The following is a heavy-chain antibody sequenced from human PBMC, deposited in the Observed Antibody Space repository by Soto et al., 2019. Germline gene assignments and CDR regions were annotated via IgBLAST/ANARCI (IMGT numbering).Heavy chain of an antibody. D-gene: IGHD3-10*01. CDR3: ARTAYYGSGSFGRAFDI. V-gene: IGHV4-34*01. J-gene: IGHJ3*02. CDR2: INHSGST. CDR1: GGFFIGYY. Sequence: SETLSLTCAVYGGFFIGYYWSWSRQPPGKGLEWIGEINHSGSTNYNPSLKSRVTISVDTSKNQFSLKLSSVTAADTAVYYCARTAYYGSGSFGRAFDIWGQGTMVT.